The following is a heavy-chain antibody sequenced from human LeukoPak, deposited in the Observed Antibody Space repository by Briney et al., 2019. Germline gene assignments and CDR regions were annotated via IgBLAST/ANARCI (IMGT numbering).Heavy chain of an antibody. J-gene: IGHJ4*02. Sequence: SETLSLTCTVSGGSISSYYWSWIRQPPGKGLEWIGYIYTSGSTNYNPSLKSRVTISVDTSKNQFSLKLSSVTAADTAVYYCARLADGGRWLHKKPPYFDYWGQGTLVTVSS. CDR2: IYTSGST. CDR3: ARLADGGRWLHKKPPYFDY. V-gene: IGHV4-4*09. CDR1: GGSISSYY. D-gene: IGHD5-24*01.